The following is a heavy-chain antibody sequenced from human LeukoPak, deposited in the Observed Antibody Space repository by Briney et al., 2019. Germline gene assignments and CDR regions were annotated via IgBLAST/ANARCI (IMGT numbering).Heavy chain of an antibody. V-gene: IGHV4-38-2*02. CDR2: VSHSGHP. CDR3: ARDGGSYYTASPNSWFGP. D-gene: IGHD1-26*01. CDR1: GYSINSGDC. Sequence: SETLSLTCTVSGYSINSGDCWGWIRQVPGKGLEWIASVSHSGHPYYNPSLKSRVTIFADTSKSQFSLQLSSLTAADTAVYYCARDGGSYYTASPNSWFGPWGQGTLVTVSS. J-gene: IGHJ5*02.